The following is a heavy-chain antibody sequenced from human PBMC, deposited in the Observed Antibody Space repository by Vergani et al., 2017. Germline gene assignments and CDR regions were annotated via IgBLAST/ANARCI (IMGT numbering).Heavy chain of an antibody. CDR1: GFTFSSYA. D-gene: IGHD3-22*01. Sequence: EVQLLESGGGLVQPGGSLRLSCAASGFTFSSYAMSWVRQAPGKGLEWVSAISGSGGSTYYADSVKGRFTISRDNSKNTLYLQMNSLRAEDTAVYYCAKDYYYDSSDNYYYGMDVWGQGTTVTVSS. V-gene: IGHV3-23*01. CDR3: AKDYYYDSSDNYYYGMDV. CDR2: ISGSGGST. J-gene: IGHJ6*02.